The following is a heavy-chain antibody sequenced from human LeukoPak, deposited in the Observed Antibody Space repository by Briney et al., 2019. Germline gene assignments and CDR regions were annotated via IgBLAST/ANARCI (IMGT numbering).Heavy chain of an antibody. V-gene: IGHV4-59*01. D-gene: IGHD3-10*01. J-gene: IGHJ4*02. CDR1: SGSISSYY. CDR3: ARDNVRGGSDY. Sequence: SETLSLTCTVSSGSISSYYWSWIRQPPGKGLEWIGYIYYSGSTNYNPSLKSRVTISVDTSKNQFSLKLSSVTAADTAVYYCARDNVRGGSDYWGQGTLVTVSS. CDR2: IYYSGST.